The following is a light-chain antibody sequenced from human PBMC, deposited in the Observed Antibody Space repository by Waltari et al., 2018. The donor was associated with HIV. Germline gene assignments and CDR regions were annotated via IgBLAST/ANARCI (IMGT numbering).Light chain of an antibody. CDR3: QQYSITPVT. Sequence: DIVMTQSPDSLAVSLGERDTMNCKSSQSVLYSSNNKNYLAWYQQKPGQPPKLLIYWASTRESGVPDRFSGSGSATDFTLTISSLQAEDVAVYYCQQYSITPVTFGQGTKLEIK. CDR2: WAS. CDR1: QSVLYSSNNKNY. J-gene: IGKJ2*01. V-gene: IGKV4-1*01.